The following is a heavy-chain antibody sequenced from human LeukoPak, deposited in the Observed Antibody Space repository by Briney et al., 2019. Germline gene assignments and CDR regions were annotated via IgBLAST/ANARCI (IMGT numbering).Heavy chain of an antibody. V-gene: IGHV1-18*01. D-gene: IGHD2-21*02. CDR2: ISAYNGNT. CDR3: ARDSLRYCGGDCYSDY. Sequence: GASVKVSCTASGYTFTSYGISWVRRAPGQGLEGMGWISAYNGNTNYAQKLQGRVTMTTDTSTSTAYMELRSLRSDDTAVYYCARDSLRYCGGDCYSDYWGQGTLVTVSS. J-gene: IGHJ4*02. CDR1: GYTFTSYG.